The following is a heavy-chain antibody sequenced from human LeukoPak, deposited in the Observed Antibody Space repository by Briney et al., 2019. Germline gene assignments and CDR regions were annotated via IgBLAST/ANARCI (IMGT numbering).Heavy chain of an antibody. CDR2: ISSSGSTI. D-gene: IGHD3-3*01. CDR1: GFTFSSYE. V-gene: IGHV3-48*03. J-gene: IGHJ4*02. CDR3: ARDSYPAYDFWSGYYWLDY. Sequence: GGSLRLSCAASGFTFSSYEMNWVRQAPGKGLEWVSYISSSGSTIYYADSVKGRFTISRDNAKNSLYLQMNSLRAEDMAVYYCARDSYPAYDFWSGYYWLDYWGQGTLVTVSS.